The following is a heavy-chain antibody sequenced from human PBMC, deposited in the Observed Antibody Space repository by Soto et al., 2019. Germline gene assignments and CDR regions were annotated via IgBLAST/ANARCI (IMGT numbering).Heavy chain of an antibody. CDR3: AIASYSNVYNFNY. CDR1: GYTFSTYA. CDR2: ISVTGGST. Sequence: EVHLLESGGGLVQPGGSLRLSCAASGYTFSTYAMSWVLLAPGMGLELVSAISVTGGSTYYADSVRGRFTISRDNSKNTLSLQRISLRAEDTALYYCAIASYSNVYNFNYWGQGTLVSVSS. D-gene: IGHD6-13*01. V-gene: IGHV3-23*01. J-gene: IGHJ4*02.